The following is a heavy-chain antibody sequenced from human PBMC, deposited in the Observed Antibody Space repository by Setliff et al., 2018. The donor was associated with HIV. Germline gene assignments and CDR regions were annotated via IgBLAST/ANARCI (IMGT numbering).Heavy chain of an antibody. D-gene: IGHD6-13*01. J-gene: IGHJ6*02. CDR3: ASSWSRIRYYGMDV. CDR1: GYTFTTYG. V-gene: IGHV1-18*01. CDR2: ISTYSDET. Sequence: ASVKVSCKPSGYTFTTYGLSWVRQAPGQGLEWMGWISTYSDETSSSQNLQGRLTMTTDTSTGTAYMELSSLRSDDTAVYYCASSWSRIRYYGMDVWGQGTLVTVSS.